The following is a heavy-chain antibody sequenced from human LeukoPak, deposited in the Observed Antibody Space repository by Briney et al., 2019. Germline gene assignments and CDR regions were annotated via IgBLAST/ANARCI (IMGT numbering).Heavy chain of an antibody. CDR1: GFTFGDYS. D-gene: IGHD3-9*01. Sequence: PGQSQRLSCSASGFTFGDYSMSWFRQAPGKGLEWVGFIRNKAYGGTAEYAASVKGRFTISRDDSESVAYLQMDSLKTEDTAVYYCSREVRYFDWFQADYWGQGTLVTVSS. J-gene: IGHJ4*02. CDR2: IRNKAYGGTA. CDR3: SREVRYFDWFQADY. V-gene: IGHV3-49*03.